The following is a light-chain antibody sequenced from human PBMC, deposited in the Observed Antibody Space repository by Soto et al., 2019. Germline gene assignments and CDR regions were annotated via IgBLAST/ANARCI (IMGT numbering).Light chain of an antibody. J-gene: IGLJ2*01. Sequence: QSALTQPASVSGSPGQSITISCTGTSSDVGGYNYVSWYQQHPGKAPKLMIYDVSNRPSGVSDRFSGSQSGTTASLTISGLQAEDEADYYCSSYTSTRLIFGGGTKLTVL. CDR3: SSYTSTRLI. V-gene: IGLV2-14*01. CDR1: SSDVGGYNY. CDR2: DVS.